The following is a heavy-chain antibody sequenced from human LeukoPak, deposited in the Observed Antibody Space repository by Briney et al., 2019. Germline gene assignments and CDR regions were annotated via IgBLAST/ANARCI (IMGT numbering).Heavy chain of an antibody. CDR2: IKQDGSEK. CDR1: GFTISTYW. V-gene: IGHV3-7*01. J-gene: IGHJ4*02. D-gene: IGHD6-19*01. Sequence: PGGSLRLSCVASGFTISTYWMSWVRQAPGKGLEWVANIKQDGSEKYYVDSVKGRFTISRDNAKNSLYLQMNSLRAEDTAVYYCARYDSSGWYVWGQGTLVTVSS. CDR3: ARYDSSGWYV.